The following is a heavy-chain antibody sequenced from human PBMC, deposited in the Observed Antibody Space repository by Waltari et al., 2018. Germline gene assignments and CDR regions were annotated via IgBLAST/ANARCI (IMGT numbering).Heavy chain of an antibody. CDR3: ARVGYYAEMPTLDY. CDR2: INGDGSST. CDR1: GFPFSSFW. D-gene: IGHD3-22*01. J-gene: IGHJ4*02. Sequence: EVQLAESGGDLVQPGGSLRLSCVASGFPFSSFWRHWVRQVQGKGLVWVARINGDGSSTAYADSVKGRFTISRDNAKNTLSLQLNSLRVEDTAVYYCARVGYYAEMPTLDYWGQGTRVSVSS. V-gene: IGHV3-74*01.